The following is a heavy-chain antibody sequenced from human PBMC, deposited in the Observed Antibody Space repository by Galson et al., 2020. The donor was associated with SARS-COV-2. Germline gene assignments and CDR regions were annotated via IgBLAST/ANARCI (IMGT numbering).Heavy chain of an antibody. CDR1: GFTLDDYA. CDR3: ATISPEERYGMDV. D-gene: IGHD3-3*02. J-gene: IGHJ6*02. Sequence: GGSLRLSCAASGFTLDDYAMHWVRQAPGNGLEWVSGISRNSGSIGYADSVKGRFTISRDNAKNSLYLQMNSLRAEDTALYYCATISPEERYGMDVWGQGTTVTVSS. V-gene: IGHV3-9*01. CDR2: ISRNSGSI.